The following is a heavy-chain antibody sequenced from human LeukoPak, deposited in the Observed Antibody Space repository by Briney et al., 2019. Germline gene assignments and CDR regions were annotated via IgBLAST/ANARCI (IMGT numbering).Heavy chain of an antibody. CDR3: ARAGTCSSTSCDGGIEY. V-gene: IGHV3-21*06. J-gene: IGHJ4*02. CDR2: ISTTSTYI. Sequence: KPGGSLRLSCAASGFAFSSYNMKWVRQAPGKGLEWVSFISTTSTYIYYADSVKGRFTVSGDNSKNLLYLQMDSLRVEDTAVYYCARAGTCSSTSCDGGIEYWGQGTLVTVSS. D-gene: IGHD2-2*01. CDR1: GFAFSSYN.